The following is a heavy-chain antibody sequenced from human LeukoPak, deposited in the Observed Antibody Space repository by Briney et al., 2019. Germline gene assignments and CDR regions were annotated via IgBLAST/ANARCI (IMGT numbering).Heavy chain of an antibody. J-gene: IGHJ4*02. V-gene: IGHV4-61*02. CDR3: ARGDGYKDFDC. CDR1: GGSISSGSYY. CDR2: IYTSGST. Sequence: SETLSLTCTVSGGSISSGSYYWSWIRQPAGKGLEWIGRIYTSGSTNYNPSLKSRVTISVDTSKNQFSLKLSSVTAADTAVYYCARGDGYKDFDCWGQGTLVTVSS. D-gene: IGHD5-24*01.